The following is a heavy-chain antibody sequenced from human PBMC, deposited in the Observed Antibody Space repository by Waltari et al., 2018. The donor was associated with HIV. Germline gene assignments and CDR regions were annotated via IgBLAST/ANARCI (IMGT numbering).Heavy chain of an antibody. CDR2: ISWNISRI. V-gene: IGHV3-9*01. Sequence: EVQLVEPGGGLVQTGRSLRLSWAASGFTFDNYAMHWVRQGPGKGLEWVSGISWNISRIGYADSVKGRFTISRDNAKKSLYLQMNSLRAEDTAVYFCARDFALDSWGPGTLVTVSS. CDR1: GFTFDNYA. J-gene: IGHJ4*02. CDR3: ARDFALDS.